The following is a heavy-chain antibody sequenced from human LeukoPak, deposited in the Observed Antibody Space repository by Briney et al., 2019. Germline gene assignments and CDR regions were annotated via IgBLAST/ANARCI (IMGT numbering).Heavy chain of an antibody. V-gene: IGHV1-58*02. CDR3: AAALGYCSSTSCPPFLNY. Sequence: EASVKVSCKASGFTFTSSAMQWVRQARGQRLEWIGWIVVGSGNTNYAQKFQERVTITRDMSTSTAYMEPSSPRSEDTAVYYCAAALGYCSSTSCPPFLNYWGQGTLVTVSS. D-gene: IGHD2-2*01. CDR2: IVVGSGNT. CDR1: GFTFTSSA. J-gene: IGHJ4*02.